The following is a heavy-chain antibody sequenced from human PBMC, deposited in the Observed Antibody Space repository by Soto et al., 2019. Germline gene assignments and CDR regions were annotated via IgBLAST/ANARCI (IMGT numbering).Heavy chain of an antibody. CDR2: ISGSGGST. CDR1: GFTFSSYA. D-gene: IGHD2-21*02. Sequence: GGSLRLSCAASGFTFSSYAMSWVRQAPGKGLEWVSAISGSGGSTYYADSVKGRFTISRDNSKNTLYLQMNSLRAEDTAVYYCAKVGEAYCGGDCYSTFDYWGQGTLVTVSS. J-gene: IGHJ4*02. CDR3: AKVGEAYCGGDCYSTFDY. V-gene: IGHV3-23*01.